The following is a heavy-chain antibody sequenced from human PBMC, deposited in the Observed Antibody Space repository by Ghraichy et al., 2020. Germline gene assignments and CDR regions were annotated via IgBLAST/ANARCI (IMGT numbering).Heavy chain of an antibody. J-gene: IGHJ4*02. D-gene: IGHD1-26*01. CDR3: ARAVIVGATFGEFDY. Sequence: SVKVSCKASGGTFSSYAISWVRQAPGQGLEWMGGIIPIFGTANYAQKFQGRVTITADESTSTAYMELSSLRSEDTAVYYCARAVIVGATFGEFDYWGQGTLVTVSS. V-gene: IGHV1-69*13. CDR1: GGTFSSYA. CDR2: IIPIFGTA.